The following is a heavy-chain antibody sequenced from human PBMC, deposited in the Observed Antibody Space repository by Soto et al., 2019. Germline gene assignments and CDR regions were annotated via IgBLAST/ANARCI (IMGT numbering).Heavy chain of an antibody. J-gene: IGHJ4*02. CDR1: GFSFSDSA. CDR3: TRPPSGSYGDDSDY. CDR2: IRDKANHYAT. Sequence: EVQLVESGGGWVQPGGSLKLSCSGSGFSFSDSAIHWVRQASGQGLEWVGRIRDKANHYATAYDVSVRGRFTISRDDSENTAYLQMYSLKTEDTAVYYCTRPPSGSYGDDSDYWGQGTLVTVSS. V-gene: IGHV3-73*02. D-gene: IGHD1-26*01.